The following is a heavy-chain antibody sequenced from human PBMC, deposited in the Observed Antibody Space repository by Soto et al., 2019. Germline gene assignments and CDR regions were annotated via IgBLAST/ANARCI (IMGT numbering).Heavy chain of an antibody. CDR3: AKDSSILGGYCSSTSCY. CDR1: GFTFSSYA. D-gene: IGHD2-2*01. Sequence: GGSLRLSCAASGFTFSSYAMSWVRQAPGKGLEWVSAISGGGGGTYYADSVKGRFTISRDNSKNTLYLQMNSLRAEDTAVYYCAKDSSILGGYCSSTSCYWGQGTLVTVSS. J-gene: IGHJ4*02. V-gene: IGHV3-23*01. CDR2: ISGGGGGT.